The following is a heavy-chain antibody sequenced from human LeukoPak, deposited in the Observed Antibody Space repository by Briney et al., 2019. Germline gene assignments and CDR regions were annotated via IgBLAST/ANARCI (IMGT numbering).Heavy chain of an antibody. CDR1: GFTFSSYA. CDR3: AKDAPDRWFGGHGA. CDR2: ISGSGGST. V-gene: IGHV3-23*01. Sequence: GGSLRLTCAASGFTFSSYAMSWVRQAPGKGLEWVSAISGSGGSTYYADSVKGRFTISRDNSKNTPYLQMNSLRAEDTAVHYCAKDAPDRWFGGHGAWGQGTLVTVSS. J-gene: IGHJ5*02. D-gene: IGHD3-10*01.